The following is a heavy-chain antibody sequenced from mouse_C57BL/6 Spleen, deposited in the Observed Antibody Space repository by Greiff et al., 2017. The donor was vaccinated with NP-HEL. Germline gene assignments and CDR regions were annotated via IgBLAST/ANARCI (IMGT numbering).Heavy chain of an antibody. CDR3: ARNPYYGSSLDY. Sequence: EVHLVESGGGLVKPGGSLKLSCAASGFTFSDYGMHWVRQAPEKGLEWVAYISSGSSTSYYADTVKGRFTISRDNAKNTLFLQMTSLRSEDTAVYYCARNPYYGSSLDYWGQGTTLTVSS. CDR1: GFTFSDYG. V-gene: IGHV5-17*01. D-gene: IGHD1-1*01. J-gene: IGHJ2*01. CDR2: ISSGSSTS.